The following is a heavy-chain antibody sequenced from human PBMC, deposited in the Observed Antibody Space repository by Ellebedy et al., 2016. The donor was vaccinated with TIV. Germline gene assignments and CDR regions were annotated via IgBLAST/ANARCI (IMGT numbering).Heavy chain of an antibody. D-gene: IGHD2-21*02. CDR2: MSSSCRTI. Sequence: GESPKISCAASGFTFNDYYMSWVPPAPGRGLEWLSYMSSSCRTIYYADSVKGRFTISRDNAKNSLYLQMNSLRAEDTAVYYCARDGVVVTATNYHGMDVWGQGTTVTVSS. CDR3: ARDGVVVTATNYHGMDV. CDR1: GFTFNDYY. J-gene: IGHJ6*02. V-gene: IGHV3-11*01.